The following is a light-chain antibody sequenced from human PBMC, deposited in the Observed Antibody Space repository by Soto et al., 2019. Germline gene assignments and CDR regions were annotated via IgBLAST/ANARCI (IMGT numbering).Light chain of an antibody. Sequence: DIQVTQSPSTLSASVGDRVTITCRASQDLNNWLAWFQQKPGKAPTLLIYKAAGLERGVPSRCSVSASAAELTLTVSSLEPEDFSTYHCRQYAGYPWTFGQGTKVEIK. CDR3: RQYAGYPWT. V-gene: IGKV1-5*03. CDR2: KAA. CDR1: QDLNNW. J-gene: IGKJ1*01.